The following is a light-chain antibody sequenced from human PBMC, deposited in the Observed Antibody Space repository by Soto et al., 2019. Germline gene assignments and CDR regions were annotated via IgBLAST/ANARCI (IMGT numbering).Light chain of an antibody. CDR3: SSFAGSDSVV. V-gene: IGLV2-8*01. CDR1: SSDVGGYNY. J-gene: IGLJ2*01. CDR2: EVT. Sequence: QSVLTQPPSASGSPGQSVTISCTGTSSDVGGYNYVSWYQQRAGKGPKLMIYEVTKRPSGVPDRFSGSKFGNTASLTVSGLQADDEAAYYCSSFAGSDSVVFGGGTKVTVL.